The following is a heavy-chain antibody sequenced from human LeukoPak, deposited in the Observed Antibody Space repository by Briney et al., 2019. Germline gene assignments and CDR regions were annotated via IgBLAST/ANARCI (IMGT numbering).Heavy chain of an antibody. D-gene: IGHD3-3*01. J-gene: IGHJ4*02. CDR1: GGTFSSYA. V-gene: IGHV1-69*13. CDR3: ARAALSSTYYDFWSGSPSDY. Sequence: SVKVSCKASGGTFSSYAISWVRQAPGQGLEWMGGIIPIFGTANYAQKFQGRVTITADESTSTAYMELRSLRSDDTAVYYCARAALSSTYYDFWSGSPSDYWGQGTLVTVSS. CDR2: IIPIFGTA.